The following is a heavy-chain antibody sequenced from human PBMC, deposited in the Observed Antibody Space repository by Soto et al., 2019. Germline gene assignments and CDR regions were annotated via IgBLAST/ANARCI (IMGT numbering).Heavy chain of an antibody. V-gene: IGHV3-23*01. D-gene: IGHD6-6*01. CDR3: AKRSSSSTFDY. CDR2: ISGSDDST. CDR1: GFTFSSYA. J-gene: IGHJ4*02. Sequence: EVPLLESGGGLVQPGESLRLSCAASGFTFSSYAMSWVRQAPGKGLEWVSVISGSDDSTYYADSVKGRFTISRDHSKNRLYLQMNSRRAEDTAVYYCAKRSSSSTFDYWGQGALVTVSS.